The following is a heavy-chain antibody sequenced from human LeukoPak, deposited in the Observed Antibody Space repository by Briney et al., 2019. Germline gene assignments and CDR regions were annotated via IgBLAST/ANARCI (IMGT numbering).Heavy chain of an antibody. CDR3: ASGLEDYGSGRITRGFDY. V-gene: IGHV3-23*01. J-gene: IGHJ4*02. Sequence: GGSLRLSCVTSEFTFSTYAMSWVRQAPGKGLEWVSAISGSGTDTYYSDSVKGRFTISRDNSKNTLYLQMNSLRVEDTALYYCASGLEDYGSGRITRGFDYWGQGTLVTVSS. CDR2: ISGSGTDT. CDR1: EFTFSTYA. D-gene: IGHD3-10*01.